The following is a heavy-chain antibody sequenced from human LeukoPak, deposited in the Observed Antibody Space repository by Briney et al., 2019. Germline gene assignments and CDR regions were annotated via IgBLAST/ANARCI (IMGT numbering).Heavy chain of an antibody. D-gene: IGHD5-18*01. CDR1: GFTFSNYE. Sequence: PTGGSLRLSCAASGFTFSNYEMNWVRQAPGKGLEWVSYISSHSSSIYYADSVKGRFTISRDNAKNSLYLQMNSLRAEDTAVYYCARGCKDTAMVVDDAFDIWGQGTMVTVSS. J-gene: IGHJ3*02. CDR3: ARGCKDTAMVVDDAFDI. V-gene: IGHV3-48*03. CDR2: ISSHSSSI.